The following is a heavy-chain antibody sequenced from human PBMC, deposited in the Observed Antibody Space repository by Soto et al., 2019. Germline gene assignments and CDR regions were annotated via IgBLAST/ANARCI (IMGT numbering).Heavy chain of an antibody. V-gene: IGHV1-2*04. CDR2: INPNSGGT. Sequence: ASVKVSCKASGYTFTGYYMHWVRQAPGQGLEWMGWINPNSGGTNYAQKFQGWVTMTRDTSISTAYMELSRLRSDDTAVYYCARFRRGLYSSSYYFDYWGQGTLVTVSS. D-gene: IGHD6-6*01. CDR3: ARFRRGLYSSSYYFDY. J-gene: IGHJ4*02. CDR1: GYTFTGYY.